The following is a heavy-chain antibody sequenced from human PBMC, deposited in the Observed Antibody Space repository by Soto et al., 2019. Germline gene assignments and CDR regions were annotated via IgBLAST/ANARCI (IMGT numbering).Heavy chain of an antibody. J-gene: IGHJ4*02. V-gene: IGHV1-3*01. D-gene: IGHD3-10*01. CDR2: IDAGNGNS. Sequence: GASVKVSCKASGYTFTSYTIHWVRQAPGQRLEWMGWIDAGNGNSKFSQKFQGRVTFTRETSASTAYMELSSLRSEDTAVYYCARDLWFGQFPYYFDYWGQGTLVTVSS. CDR1: GYTFTSYT. CDR3: ARDLWFGQFPYYFDY.